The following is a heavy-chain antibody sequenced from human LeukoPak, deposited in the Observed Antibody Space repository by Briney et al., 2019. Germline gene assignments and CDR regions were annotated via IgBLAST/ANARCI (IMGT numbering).Heavy chain of an antibody. D-gene: IGHD6-19*01. V-gene: IGHV3-23*01. CDR3: AKVFGQWLVQRDAFDI. J-gene: IGHJ3*02. CDR2: ISGSGGST. Sequence: PGGSLRLSCAASGFTFSSYAMSWVRQAPGKGLEWVSAISGSGGSTYYADSVKGRFTISRDNSKNTLYLQMNSLRAEDTAVYYCAKVFGQWLVQRDAFDIWGQGTMVTVSS. CDR1: GFTFSSYA.